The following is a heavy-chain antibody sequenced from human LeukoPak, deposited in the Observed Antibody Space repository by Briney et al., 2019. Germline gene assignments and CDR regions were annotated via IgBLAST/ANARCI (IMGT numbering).Heavy chain of an antibody. Sequence: GGSLRLSCAASGFTIGGSAMTWVRQAPGKGLEWVSSIGSDYKTHYSESVKGRFAISRDNSQSTVFLQMNSLRAEDTALYYCARVTVVSDAFDIWGRGTMVTVSS. V-gene: IGHV3-23*01. J-gene: IGHJ3*02. CDR1: GFTIGGSA. D-gene: IGHD2-15*01. CDR3: ARVTVVSDAFDI. CDR2: IGSDYKT.